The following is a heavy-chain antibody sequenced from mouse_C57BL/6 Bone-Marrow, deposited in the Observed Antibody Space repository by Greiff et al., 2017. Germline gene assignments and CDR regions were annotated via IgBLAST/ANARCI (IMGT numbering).Heavy chain of an antibody. D-gene: IGHD2-3*01. V-gene: IGHV1-69*01. Sequence: QVHVKQPGAELVMPGASVKLSCKASGYTFTSYWMHWVKQRPGQGLEWIGEIDPSDSYTNYNQKFKGKSTLTVDKSSSTAYMQLRSLTSEDSAVYYCAGYDGFAYWGQGTLVTVSA. CDR3: AGYDGFAY. CDR2: IDPSDSYT. CDR1: GYTFTSYW. J-gene: IGHJ3*01.